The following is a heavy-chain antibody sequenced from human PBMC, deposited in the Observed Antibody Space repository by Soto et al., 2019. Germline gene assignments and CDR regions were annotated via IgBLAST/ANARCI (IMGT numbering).Heavy chain of an antibody. V-gene: IGHV1-18*01. CDR2: ISAYNGNT. J-gene: IGHJ3*02. CDR1: GYTFTSYG. CDR3: ARVRRITMIVVVIPPDAFDI. Sequence: ASVKVSCKASGYTFTSYGISWVRQAPGQGLEWMGWISAYNGNTNYAQKLQGRVTMTTDTSTSTAYMELRSLRSDDTAVYYCARVRRITMIVVVIPPDAFDIWGQGTMVTVSS. D-gene: IGHD3-22*01.